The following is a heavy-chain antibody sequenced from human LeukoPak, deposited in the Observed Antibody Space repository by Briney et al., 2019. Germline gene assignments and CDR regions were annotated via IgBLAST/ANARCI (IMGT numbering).Heavy chain of an antibody. Sequence: GGSLRLSCATSGFSFSSYGMHWVRQAPGKGLKGVAVIWFDGSTKYYVDSVKGRFTISRDNSKNTLYLQMNSLRAEDTALYYCARDALPAAMAYYFDYSGQGTLVTVSS. CDR1: GFSFSSYG. V-gene: IGHV3-33*01. D-gene: IGHD2-2*01. J-gene: IGHJ4*02. CDR3: ARDALPAAMAYYFDY. CDR2: IWFDGSTK.